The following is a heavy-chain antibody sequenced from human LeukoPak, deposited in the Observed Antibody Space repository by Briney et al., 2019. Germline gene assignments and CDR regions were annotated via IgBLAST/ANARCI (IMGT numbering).Heavy chain of an antibody. CDR1: GFTFSSYA. CDR2: ISYDGSNK. Sequence: GRSLRLSCAASGFTFSSYAMHWVRQAPGKGLEWVAVISYDGSNKYYADSMKGRFTISRDNSKNTLYLQMNSLRAEDTAVYYCATDLLPLHLGNAFLMTWGQGTLVTVSS. V-gene: IGHV3-30*04. J-gene: IGHJ5*02. D-gene: IGHD1-1*01. CDR3: ATDLLPLHLGNAFLMT.